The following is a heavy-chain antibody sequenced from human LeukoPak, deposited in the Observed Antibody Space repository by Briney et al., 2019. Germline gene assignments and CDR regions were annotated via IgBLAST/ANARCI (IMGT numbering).Heavy chain of an antibody. CDR2: FDPEDGET. CDR1: GYTFTSYG. CDR3: ATAPITAVAASY. V-gene: IGHV1-24*01. Sequence: ASVKVSCKASGYTFTSYGISWVRQAPGKGLEWMGGFDPEDGETIYAQKFQGRVTMTEDTSTDTAYMELSSLRSEDTAVYYCATAPITAVAASYWGQGTLVTVSS. D-gene: IGHD6-19*01. J-gene: IGHJ4*02.